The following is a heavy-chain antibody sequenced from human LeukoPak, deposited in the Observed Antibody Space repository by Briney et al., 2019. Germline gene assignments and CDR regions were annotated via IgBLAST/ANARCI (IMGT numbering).Heavy chain of an antibody. Sequence: GASVKVSCKASGYTFTSYDINWVRQATGQGLEWMGWMNPNSGNTGYAQKFQGRVTMTRNTSISTAYMELSSLRSEDTAVYYCARAASGGYYYDSSGYYPLLDWGQGTLVTVSS. CDR2: MNPNSGNT. D-gene: IGHD3-22*01. J-gene: IGHJ4*02. CDR3: ARAASGGYYYDSSGYYPLLD. CDR1: GYTFTSYD. V-gene: IGHV1-8*01.